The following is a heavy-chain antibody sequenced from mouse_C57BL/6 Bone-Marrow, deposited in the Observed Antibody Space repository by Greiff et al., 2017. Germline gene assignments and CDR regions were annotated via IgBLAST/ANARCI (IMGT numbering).Heavy chain of an antibody. CDR3: SSYGYDERAWFAY. D-gene: IGHD2-2*01. Sequence: QVQLQQSGAELVRPGASVKLSCKASGYTFTDYYINWVKQRPGQGLEWIARIYPGSGNTYYNEKFKGKATLTAEKSSSTAYMQLSSLKSEDSAVSFCSSYGYDERAWFAYWGQGTLVTVSA. J-gene: IGHJ3*01. CDR2: IYPGSGNT. V-gene: IGHV1-76*01. CDR1: GYTFTDYY.